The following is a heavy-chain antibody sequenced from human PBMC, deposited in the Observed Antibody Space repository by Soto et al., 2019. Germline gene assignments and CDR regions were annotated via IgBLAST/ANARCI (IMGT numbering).Heavy chain of an antibody. D-gene: IGHD5-18*01. CDR3: ARDRPARGYSYGYYYYGMDV. CDR1: GGTFSSYA. Sequence: GASVKVSCKASGGTFSSYAISWVRPAPGQGREWMVGIIPIFGTANSAQKFQGRVTITADESTSTAYMELSSLRSEDTAVYYCARDRPARGYSYGYYYYGMDVWGQGTTVTVSS. CDR2: IIPIFGTA. V-gene: IGHV1-69*13. J-gene: IGHJ6*02.